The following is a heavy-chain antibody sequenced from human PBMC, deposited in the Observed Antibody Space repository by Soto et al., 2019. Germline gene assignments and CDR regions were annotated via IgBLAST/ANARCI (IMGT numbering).Heavy chain of an antibody. CDR2: INHSGST. CDR3: ARDKITGLFDY. Sequence: PSETLSLTCAVYGGSVSGYYWTWIRQPPGTGLEWIGEINHSGSTNYNPSLKSRVTISVDTSKNQFSLKLTSVTAADTAVYYCARDKITGLFDYWGQRTLVTVSS. J-gene: IGHJ4*02. V-gene: IGHV4-34*01. D-gene: IGHD2-8*02. CDR1: GGSVSGYY.